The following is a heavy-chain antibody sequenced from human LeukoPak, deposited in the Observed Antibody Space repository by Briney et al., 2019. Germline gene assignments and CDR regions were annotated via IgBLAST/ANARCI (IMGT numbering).Heavy chain of an antibody. CDR1: GYTFTGYY. D-gene: IGHD1-26*01. Sequence: GASVKVSCKASGYTFTGYYMHWVRQAPGQGLEWMGWINPNSGGTNYAQKFQGRVTMTRDTSISTAYMELSSLRSEDTAVYYCATHSIVGAIEAFDYWGQGTLVTVSS. J-gene: IGHJ4*02. CDR2: INPNSGGT. CDR3: ATHSIVGAIEAFDY. V-gene: IGHV1-2*02.